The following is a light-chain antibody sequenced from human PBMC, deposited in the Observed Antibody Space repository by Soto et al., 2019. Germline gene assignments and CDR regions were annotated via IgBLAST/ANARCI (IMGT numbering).Light chain of an antibody. CDR1: SSDVGGYNY. V-gene: IGLV2-11*01. CDR2: DVN. Sequence: QSALTQPRSVSGSPGQSVTISCVGTSSDVGGYNYVSWYQQHPGKAPKLMIYDVNKRPSGVPDRYSGSKSSNTASLTISGLQAEDEVDYYCCSYAGTYSSHVVFGGGTQLTVL. CDR3: CSYAGTYSSHVV. J-gene: IGLJ2*01.